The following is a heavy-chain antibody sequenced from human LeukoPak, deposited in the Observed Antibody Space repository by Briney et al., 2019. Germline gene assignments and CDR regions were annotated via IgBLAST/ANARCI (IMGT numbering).Heavy chain of an antibody. Sequence: SETLSLTCAVYGGSFSGYYWSWIRQPPGKGLEWIGEINHSGSTNYNPSLKSRVTISVDTSKNQFSLKLSSVTAADTAVYYCARGQEDIVVVVAAHNLYYFDYWGQGTLVTVSS. CDR1: GGSFSGYY. CDR2: INHSGST. CDR3: ARGQEDIVVVVAAHNLYYFDY. V-gene: IGHV4-34*01. D-gene: IGHD2-15*01. J-gene: IGHJ4*02.